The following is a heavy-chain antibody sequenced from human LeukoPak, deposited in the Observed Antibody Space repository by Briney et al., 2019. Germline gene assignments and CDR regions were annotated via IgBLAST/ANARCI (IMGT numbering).Heavy chain of an antibody. V-gene: IGHV4-39*01. CDR3: AKANVKYCSGGSCFDAFDI. D-gene: IGHD2-15*01. CDR2: ISNSGGN. J-gene: IGHJ3*02. CDR1: GDSMTTNSYY. Sequence: SETLSLTCSVSGDSMTTNSYYWGWIRQAPGKGLECLGSISNSGGNYDNPSLKSRVSMSVDTSKNQFSLRLSSVTASDTAVYYCAKANVKYCSGGSCFDAFDIWGQGTMVTVSS.